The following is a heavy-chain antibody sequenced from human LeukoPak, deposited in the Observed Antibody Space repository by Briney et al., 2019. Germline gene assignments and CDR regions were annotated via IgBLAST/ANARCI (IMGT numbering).Heavy chain of an antibody. CDR1: GYTFTSYA. CDR3: ARDYSGSYLEGGWFDP. V-gene: IGHV1-3*01. Sequence: GASVKVSCKASGYTFTSYAMHWVRQAPGQRLEWMGWINAGNGNTKYSQKFQGRDTITRDTSASTAYMELSSLRSEDTAVYYCARDYSGSYLEGGWFDPWGQGTLVTVSS. D-gene: IGHD1-26*01. J-gene: IGHJ5*02. CDR2: INAGNGNT.